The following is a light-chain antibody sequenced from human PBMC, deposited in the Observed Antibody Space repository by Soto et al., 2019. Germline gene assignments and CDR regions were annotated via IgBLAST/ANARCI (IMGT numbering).Light chain of an antibody. CDR3: QQYNNWPPIT. CDR1: QSVSSSY. Sequence: EIVMRQSPATLSVSPGERATLSCRAIQSVSSSYLAWYQQKPGQAPRLLIYGASTRATGIPARFSGSGSGTEFTLTISSLQSEDFAVYYCQQYNNWPPITFGQGTRLEIK. V-gene: IGKV3-15*01. CDR2: GAS. J-gene: IGKJ5*01.